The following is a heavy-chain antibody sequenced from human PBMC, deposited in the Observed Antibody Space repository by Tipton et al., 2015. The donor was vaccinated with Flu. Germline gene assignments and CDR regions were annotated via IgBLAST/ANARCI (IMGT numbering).Heavy chain of an antibody. CDR2: IIPIFGTA. J-gene: IGHJ4*02. Sequence: QLVQSGAEVKKPGSSVKVSCKASGGTFSSYAISWVRQAPGQGLEWMGGIIPIFGTANYAQKLQGRVTITADESTSTAYMELSSLRSGDTAVYFCAREPVKFTYFERLRPLDCWGRGTLFTVSS. D-gene: IGHD3-3*01. CDR1: GGTFSSYA. CDR3: AREPVKFTYFERLRPLDC. V-gene: IGHV1-69*01.